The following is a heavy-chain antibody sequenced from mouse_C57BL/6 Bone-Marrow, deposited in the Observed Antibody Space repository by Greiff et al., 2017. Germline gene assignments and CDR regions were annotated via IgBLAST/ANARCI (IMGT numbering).Heavy chain of an antibody. D-gene: IGHD1-1*01. CDR2: IFPGSGST. J-gene: IGHJ4*01. Sequence: QVQLQQSGPELVKPGASVKISCKASGYTFTDYYINWVKQRPGQGLEWIGWIFPGSGSTYYNEKFKGKATLTVDKSSSTAYMLLSSLTSEDSAVYFCASPPYYYGSSYCAMDYWGQGTSVTVSS. CDR3: ASPPYYYGSSYCAMDY. CDR1: GYTFTDYY. V-gene: IGHV1-75*01.